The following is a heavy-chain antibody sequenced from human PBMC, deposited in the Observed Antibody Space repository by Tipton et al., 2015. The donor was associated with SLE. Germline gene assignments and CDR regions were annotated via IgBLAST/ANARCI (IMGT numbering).Heavy chain of an antibody. CDR3: AFPGGTSGSAFEV. J-gene: IGHJ3*01. CDR1: GGSFSGYY. Sequence: TLSLTCAVYGGSFSGYYWIWIRQATGKGLEWIGEINHSGGTNYNPSLKSRVTISADKSKNQFSLRLTSVTAADTAVYYCAFPGGTSGSAFEVWGQGRQVTVSS. V-gene: IGHV4-34*01. D-gene: IGHD3-16*01. CDR2: INHSGGT.